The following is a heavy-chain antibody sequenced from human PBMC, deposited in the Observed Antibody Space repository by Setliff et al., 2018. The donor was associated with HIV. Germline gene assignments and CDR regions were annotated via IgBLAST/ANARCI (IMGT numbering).Heavy chain of an antibody. Sequence: GGSLRLSCAASGFTFSSYWMSWVRQAPGKGLEWVADIKQDGSKAYYMDSVKGRFTISRDNPKNSLYLQMTSLRAEDTAVYYCARDDSNGNTDAFDIWGQGTXVTVSS. CDR3: ARDDSNGNTDAFDI. V-gene: IGHV3-7*04. CDR1: GFTFSSYW. D-gene: IGHD5-18*01. CDR2: IKQDGSKA. J-gene: IGHJ3*02.